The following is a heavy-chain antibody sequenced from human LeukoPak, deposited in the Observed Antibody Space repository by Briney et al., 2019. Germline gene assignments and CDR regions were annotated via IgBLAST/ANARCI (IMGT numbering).Heavy chain of an antibody. V-gene: IGHV3-30*04. CDR3: ARKLVY. Sequence: GGSLRPSCAASGFTSGSSAMHWVRRAPGKGLEWVAGESSDGRNKYYADFVKGRFTISRDNSRNTLYLQMNGLKIEDTAVYYCARKLVYWGQGTLVTVSS. CDR1: GFTSGSSA. J-gene: IGHJ4*02. CDR2: ESSDGRNK.